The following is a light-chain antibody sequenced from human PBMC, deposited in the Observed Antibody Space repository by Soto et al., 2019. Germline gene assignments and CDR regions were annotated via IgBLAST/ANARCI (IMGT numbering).Light chain of an antibody. Sequence: ERVKTQALATLSMSPGERATLSCRASQSVSSNLAWYQQKPGQAPRLLIYGASTRATGIPARFSGSGSGTEFTLTISSLQSEDFAVYCCQQYNNWPRTFGQGTKVDSK. CDR2: GAS. CDR1: QSVSSN. J-gene: IGKJ1*01. V-gene: IGKV3-15*01. CDR3: QQYNNWPRT.